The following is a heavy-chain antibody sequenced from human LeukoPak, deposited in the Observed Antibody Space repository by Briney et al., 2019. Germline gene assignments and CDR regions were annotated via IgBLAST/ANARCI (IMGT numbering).Heavy chain of an antibody. Sequence: ASVKVSCKASGGTFSSYAISWVRQAPGQGLEWMGGIIPIFGTANYAQKFQGRVTITADESTSTAYMELSSLRSEDTAVYYCARPRSPPVFSSIAAPPLDYWGRGTLVTVSS. J-gene: IGHJ4*02. CDR3: ARPRSPPVFSSIAAPPLDY. CDR2: IIPIFGTA. CDR1: GGTFSSYA. V-gene: IGHV1-69*01. D-gene: IGHD6-6*01.